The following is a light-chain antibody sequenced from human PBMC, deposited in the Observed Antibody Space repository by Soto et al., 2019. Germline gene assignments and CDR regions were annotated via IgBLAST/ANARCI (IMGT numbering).Light chain of an antibody. J-gene: IGKJ1*01. CDR3: QQYNNWPRT. Sequence: IILYQSLGTLSLTPGERATLSCRSSQSVSSGYLAWYQQKLGQTPRLLIFGAYNRATGIPDRFTGSGSGTDFTLTISSLQSEDFAVYYCQQYNNWPRTFGQGTKVDIK. V-gene: IGKV3-20*01. CDR2: GAY. CDR1: QSVSSGY.